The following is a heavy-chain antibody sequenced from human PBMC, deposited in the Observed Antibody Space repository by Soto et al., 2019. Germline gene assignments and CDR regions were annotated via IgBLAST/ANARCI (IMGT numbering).Heavy chain of an antibody. CDR3: ASSAFLRSGDLFHGLDG. D-gene: IGHD3-10*01. CDR1: GGSVSSGSYY. J-gene: IGHJ6*02. V-gene: IGHV4-61*03. Sequence: SETLSLTCTVSGGSVSSGSYYWNWIRQPQGKGLEWIGNIFYSGSTNYNPSLKSRVTISVDTSKNHFSLKLGDVTANNTVLYFCASSAFLRSGDLFHGLDGCDQGTTETVSS. CDR2: IFYSGST.